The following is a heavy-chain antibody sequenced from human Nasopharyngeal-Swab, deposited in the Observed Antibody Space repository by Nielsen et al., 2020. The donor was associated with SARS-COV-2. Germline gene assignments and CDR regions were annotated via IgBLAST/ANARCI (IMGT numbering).Heavy chain of an antibody. Sequence: GESLKISCVASGFTFSDYGMHWVGQGPGKGLEWVAIISYDGSNKYHADSVKGRFTISKDNSKNTLYLQMSSLRADDTAVYYCAKERFYSGSGKYPRDFDYWGQGTLVTVSS. CDR1: GFTFSDYG. J-gene: IGHJ4*02. V-gene: IGHV3-30*18. CDR2: ISYDGSNK. CDR3: AKERFYSGSGKYPRDFDY. D-gene: IGHD3-10*01.